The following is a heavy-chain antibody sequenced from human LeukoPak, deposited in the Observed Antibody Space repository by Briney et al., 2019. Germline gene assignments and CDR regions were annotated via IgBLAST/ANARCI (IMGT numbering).Heavy chain of an antibody. V-gene: IGHV3-48*01. J-gene: IGHJ3*02. D-gene: IGHD3-22*01. CDR2: ISSSSSTI. Sequence: PGGSLRLSCAASGFTFSSNSMNWVRQAPGKGLEWVSYISSSSSTIYYADSVKGRFTISRDNAKNSLYLQMNSLRAEDTAVYYCAREGYYDSSGYHDAFDIWGQGTMVTVSS. CDR3: AREGYYDSSGYHDAFDI. CDR1: GFTFSSNS.